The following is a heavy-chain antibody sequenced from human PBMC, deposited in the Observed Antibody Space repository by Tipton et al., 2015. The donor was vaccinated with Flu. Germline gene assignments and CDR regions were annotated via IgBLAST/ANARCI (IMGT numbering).Heavy chain of an antibody. V-gene: IGHV5-51*03. D-gene: IGHD1-26*01. J-gene: IGHJ4*02. Sequence: QLVQSGAEVKKPGESLQISCKPYGYIFINYRIAWVRQMPGKGLEWRGIFYPTDSNVRYSQYFQGQVTISADKSISTAYLQWSSLKASDTAMYYCVRPRIVGATNSFDYWGQGTLVTVSS. CDR1: GYIFINYR. CDR3: VRPRIVGATNSFDY. CDR2: FYPTDSNV.